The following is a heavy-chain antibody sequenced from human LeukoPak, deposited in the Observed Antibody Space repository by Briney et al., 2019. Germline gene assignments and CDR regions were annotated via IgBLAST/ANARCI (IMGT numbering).Heavy chain of an antibody. CDR2: IYYSGST. Sequence: PSQTLSLTCTVSGGSISSGDYYWSWIRQPPGKGLEWTGYIYYSGSTYYNPSLKSRVTISVDTSKNQFSLKLSSVTAADTAVYYCARDDYSNYVGFDYWGQGTLVTVSS. CDR1: GGSISSGDYY. J-gene: IGHJ4*02. D-gene: IGHD4-11*01. CDR3: ARDDYSNYVGFDY. V-gene: IGHV4-30-4*08.